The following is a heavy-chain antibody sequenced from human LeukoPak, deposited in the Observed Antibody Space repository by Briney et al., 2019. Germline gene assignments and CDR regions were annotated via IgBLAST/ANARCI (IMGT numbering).Heavy chain of an antibody. CDR3: ARGSPFDD. Sequence: SETLSLTCIVSDDSISGYSWSWIRQPPGKGLEWIGYISYSGSAKYTPSLKSRVTLSIDASKNQFSLKFSSVTAADTAVYYCARGSPFDDWGQGTLVTVSS. CDR1: DDSISGYS. CDR2: ISYSGSA. J-gene: IGHJ4*02. V-gene: IGHV4-59*01. D-gene: IGHD1-26*01.